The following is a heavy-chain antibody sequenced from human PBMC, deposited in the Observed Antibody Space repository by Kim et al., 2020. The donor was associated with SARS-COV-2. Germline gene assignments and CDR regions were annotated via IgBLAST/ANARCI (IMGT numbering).Heavy chain of an antibody. V-gene: IGHV4-59*01. CDR3: ARFDYCGSGSYFNWFDP. J-gene: IGHJ5*02. Sequence: KSRVTISVDTSKNQFSLKLSSVTAADTAVYYCARFDYCGSGSYFNWFDPWGQGTLVTVSS. D-gene: IGHD3-10*01.